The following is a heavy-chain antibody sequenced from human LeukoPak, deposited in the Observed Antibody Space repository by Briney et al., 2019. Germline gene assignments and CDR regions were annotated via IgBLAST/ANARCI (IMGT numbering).Heavy chain of an antibody. J-gene: IGHJ4*02. D-gene: IGHD2-15*01. V-gene: IGHV3-21*01. CDR3: ARSRGYYCGGGSCYYPFDY. CDR2: ISSSSSYI. CDR1: GFSFSSYS. Sequence: GGSLRLSCAASGFSFSSYSMNWVRQAPGKGLEWVSSISSSSSYIYYADSVKGRFTISRDNAKKSLYVQMSSRRAEDTDVYYYARSRGYYCGGGSCYYPFDYWGQGTLVT.